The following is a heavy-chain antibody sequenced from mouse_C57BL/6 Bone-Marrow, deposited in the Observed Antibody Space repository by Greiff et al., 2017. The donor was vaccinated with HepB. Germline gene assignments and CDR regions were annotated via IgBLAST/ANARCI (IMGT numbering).Heavy chain of an antibody. CDR2: ISSGGSYT. CDR1: GFTFSSYG. J-gene: IGHJ3*01. V-gene: IGHV5-6*01. Sequence: DVHLVESGGDLVKPGGSLKLSCAASGFTFSSYGMSWVRQTPDKRLEWVATISSGGSYTYYPDSVKGRFTISRDNAKNTLYLQMSSLKSEDTAMYYCARRRTLTVSGGQGTLVTVSA. CDR3: ARRRTLTVS.